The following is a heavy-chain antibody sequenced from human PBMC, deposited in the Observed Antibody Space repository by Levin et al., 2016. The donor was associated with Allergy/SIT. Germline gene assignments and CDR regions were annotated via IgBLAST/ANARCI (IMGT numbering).Heavy chain of an antibody. Sequence: GESLKISCKGSGYSFTSYWIGWVRQMPGKGLEWMGRIEPSDSYTKYSPSFEGHVTMSADKSISTAFLQWSSLKASDTAVYYCARGENGYYGMDVWGQGTTVTVPS. D-gene: IGHD3-16*01. J-gene: IGHJ6*02. CDR3: ARGENGYYGMDV. V-gene: IGHV5-10-1*01. CDR1: GYSFTSYW. CDR2: IEPSDSYT.